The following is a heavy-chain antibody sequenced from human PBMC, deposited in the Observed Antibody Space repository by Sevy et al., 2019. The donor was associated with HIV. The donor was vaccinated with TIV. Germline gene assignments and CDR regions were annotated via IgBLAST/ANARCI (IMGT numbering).Heavy chain of an antibody. CDR1: GFTFSSYW. J-gene: IGHJ4*02. CDR2: IKQDGSEK. V-gene: IGHV3-7*03. D-gene: IGHD3-16*01. Sequence: GGSLRLSCAASGFTFSSYWMSWVRQAPGKGLEWVANIKQDGSEKYYVDSVKGRFTISRDNAKNSLYLQMNSLRAEDTAVYYCARDLFANNYDYIWGCEEGGYWGQGTLVTVSS. CDR3: ARDLFANNYDYIWGCEEGGY.